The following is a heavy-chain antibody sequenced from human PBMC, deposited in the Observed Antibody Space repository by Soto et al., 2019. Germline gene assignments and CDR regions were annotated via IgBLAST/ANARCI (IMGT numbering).Heavy chain of an antibody. V-gene: IGHV1-3*01. J-gene: IGHJ5*02. CDR1: GYTFTKYA. D-gene: IGHD2-15*01. CDR2: INAGNGNT. CDR3: ARGEGYCSGGTCYRWFDP. Sequence: XSVKVTCKASGYTFTKYALHWVRQAPGQRLEWMGWINAGNGNTKYSQKFQGRVTITRDTSASTSYMQLSSLRSEDTAVYYCARGEGYCSGGTCYRWFDPWGQGTLVTVSS.